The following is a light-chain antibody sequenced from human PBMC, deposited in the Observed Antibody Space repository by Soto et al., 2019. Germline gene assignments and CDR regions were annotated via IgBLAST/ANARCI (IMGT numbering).Light chain of an antibody. CDR3: QSFDSSMSGYV. CDR1: SSNIGAGYD. V-gene: IGLV1-40*01. J-gene: IGLJ1*01. CDR2: GKS. Sequence: QSVLTQPPSVSGAPGQRVSISCTGSSSNIGAGYDVHWYQQLPGTAPKLLIYGKSSRPSGVPDRFSGSKSGTSASLAITGLQAEDEADYYCQSFDSSMSGYVFGTGNKVTVL.